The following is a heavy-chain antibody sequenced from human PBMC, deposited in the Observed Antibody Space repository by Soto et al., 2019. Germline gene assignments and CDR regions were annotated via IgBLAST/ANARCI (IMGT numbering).Heavy chain of an antibody. CDR2: IIPIYGTA. Sequence: SVKVSCKASGGTFSSYAISWVRQAPGQRLEWMGWIIPIYGTANYAQKFQGRVTITRDESTSTAYMELSSLRSEDTAIYFCARGHINGGLGSYYFYMDVWGKGTTVTVSS. CDR3: ARGHINGGLGSYYFYMDV. D-gene: IGHD1-20*01. J-gene: IGHJ6*03. V-gene: IGHV1-69*05. CDR1: GGTFSSYA.